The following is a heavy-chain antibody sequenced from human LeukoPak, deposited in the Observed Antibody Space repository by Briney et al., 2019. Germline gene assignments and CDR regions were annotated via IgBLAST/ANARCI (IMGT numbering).Heavy chain of an antibody. D-gene: IGHD3-22*01. J-gene: IGHJ4*02. CDR1: GFTFSSYG. CDR2: IWYDGSNK. CDR3: ARDASWTYYYDSSGYLDY. V-gene: IGHV3-33*01. Sequence: PGGSLRLSCAASGFTFSSYGMHWVRQAPGKGLEWVAVIWYDGSNKYYADSVKGRFTISRDNSKNTLYLQMNSLRAEDTAVYYCARDASWTYYYDSSGYLDYWGQGTLVNVSS.